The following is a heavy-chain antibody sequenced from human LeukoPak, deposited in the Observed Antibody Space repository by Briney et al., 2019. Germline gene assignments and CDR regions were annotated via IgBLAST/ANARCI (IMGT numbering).Heavy chain of an antibody. D-gene: IGHD5-24*01. V-gene: IGHV4-39*01. J-gene: IGHJ4*02. Sequence: SETLSLTCTVSGGSVSSGSYYWGWIRQPPGKGLEWIGSIYYSGSSYYNPSLKSRVTISVDTSKNQFSLKLSSVTAADTAVYYCARRAHNSVYFDYWGQGTLVTVSS. CDR3: ARRAHNSVYFDY. CDR2: IYYSGSS. CDR1: GGSVSSGSYY.